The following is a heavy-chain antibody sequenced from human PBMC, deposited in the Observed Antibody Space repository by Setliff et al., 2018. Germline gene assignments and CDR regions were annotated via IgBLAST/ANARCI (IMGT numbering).Heavy chain of an antibody. D-gene: IGHD2-15*01. CDR2: IYHKGRT. V-gene: IGHV4-38-2*01. Sequence: PSETLSLTCGVSGISISSGHYWGWIRQPPGKGLEWIATIYHKGRTYYNPSLDSRVTISLDTSKNQFSLILRSVTAADTAVYYCARGRMRGSCSGFSPEAFDIWGQGTMVT. J-gene: IGHJ3*02. CDR1: GISISSGHY. CDR3: ARGRMRGSCSGFSPEAFDI.